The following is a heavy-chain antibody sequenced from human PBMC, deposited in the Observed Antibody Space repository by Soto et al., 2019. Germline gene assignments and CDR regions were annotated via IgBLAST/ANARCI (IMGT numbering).Heavy chain of an antibody. CDR2: IIPIFGTA. CDR3: ARDPGEGYSSWFDP. V-gene: IGHV1-69*13. CDR1: GGTFSSYA. Sequence: ASVKVSCKASGGTFSSYAISWVRQAPGQGLEWMGGIIPIFGTANYAQKFQGRVTITADESTSTAYMELSSLRSEDTAVYYCARDPGEGYSSWFDPWGQGTLVTVS. D-gene: IGHD4-4*01. J-gene: IGHJ5*02.